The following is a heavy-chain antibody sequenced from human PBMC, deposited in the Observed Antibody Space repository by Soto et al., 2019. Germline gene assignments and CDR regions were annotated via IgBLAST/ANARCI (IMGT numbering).Heavy chain of an antibody. CDR1: GGSVNGYY. J-gene: IGHJ5*02. Sequence: PSETLSLTCAVYGGSVNGYYWNWIRQPPGKGLEWIGEVNQTGGTHYNPSLKSRVSMSVDTSKNQFSLRLSSVTAADTVIYYCATLITVFGLLIPPFDPWGQGTKVTVSS. V-gene: IGHV4-34*01. D-gene: IGHD3-3*01. CDR2: VNQTGGT. CDR3: ATLITVFGLLIPPFDP.